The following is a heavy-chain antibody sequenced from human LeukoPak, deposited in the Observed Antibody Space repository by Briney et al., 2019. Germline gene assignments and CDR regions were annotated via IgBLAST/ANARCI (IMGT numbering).Heavy chain of an antibody. D-gene: IGHD5-18*01. V-gene: IGHV4-39*07. CDR1: GGSISSSSYY. CDR2: IYYSGST. J-gene: IGHJ4*02. Sequence: SQTLSLTCTVSGGSISSSSYYWGWIRQPPGKGLEWIGSIYYSGSTYYNPSLKSRVTISVDTPKNQFSLKLSSVTAADTAVYYCARERRIGGYSYGFDYWGQGALVTVSS. CDR3: ARERRIGGYSYGFDY.